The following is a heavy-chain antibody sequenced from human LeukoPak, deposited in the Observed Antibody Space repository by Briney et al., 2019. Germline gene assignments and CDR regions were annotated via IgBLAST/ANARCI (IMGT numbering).Heavy chain of an antibody. V-gene: IGHV1-18*01. Sequence: ASVKVSCKASGYTFTAGAINWVRQAPGQGLEWMGWISASNGNTVYAQRFQDRLTMTTDTSTSTAYMELRSLRSDDTAVYYCTRSGYSRGGYWGQGTLVTVSS. CDR1: GYTFTAGA. D-gene: IGHD2-15*01. CDR2: ISASNGNT. CDR3: TRSGYSRGGY. J-gene: IGHJ4*02.